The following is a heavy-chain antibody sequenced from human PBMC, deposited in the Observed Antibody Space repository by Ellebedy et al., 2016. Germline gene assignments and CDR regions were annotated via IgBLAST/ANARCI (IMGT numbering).Heavy chain of an antibody. CDR1: GGSISPYY. J-gene: IGHJ4*02. V-gene: IGHV4-59*01. D-gene: IGHD2/OR15-2a*01. Sequence: GSLRLXXTVSGGSISPYYWNCIRQNPEKRLEWIGFIHSSGNTNYDPSLKSRVTMSVDTSKNQFFLRLTSVTAADTAIYYCTRGDEYVSTRHAHWGQGVLVTVTS. CDR3: TRGDEYVSTRHAH. CDR2: IHSSGNT.